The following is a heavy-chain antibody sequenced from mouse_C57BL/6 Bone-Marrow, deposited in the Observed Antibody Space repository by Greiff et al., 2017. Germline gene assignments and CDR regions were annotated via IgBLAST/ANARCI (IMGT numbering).Heavy chain of an antibody. V-gene: IGHV1-55*01. D-gene: IGHD2-4*01. CDR2: LYPGSGSP. Sequence: QVQLQQPGAELVKPGASVKMSCKASGYNFTSSWITWVKQRPGQGLEWIGDLYPGSGSPNSNAKFKSQATLTVDTSSSPAYMQRSSLSSEDSAVYYCAMISQGDYWGQGTTLTVSS. CDR3: AMISQGDY. J-gene: IGHJ2*01. CDR1: GYNFTSSW.